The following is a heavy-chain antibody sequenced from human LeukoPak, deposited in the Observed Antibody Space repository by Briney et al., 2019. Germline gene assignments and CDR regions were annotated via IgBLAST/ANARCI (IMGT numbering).Heavy chain of an antibody. CDR1: GFTFNDYA. CDR3: ARDTTIFDY. V-gene: IGHV3-9*01. Sequence: PGGSLRLSCAASGFTFNDYAMHWVRQVPGKGLEWVSGISWNSGSIGYADSVKGRFTISRDNAKNSLYLQMNSLRAEDTAVYYCARDTTIFDYWGQGTPVTVSS. D-gene: IGHD4/OR15-4a*01. CDR2: ISWNSGSI. J-gene: IGHJ4*02.